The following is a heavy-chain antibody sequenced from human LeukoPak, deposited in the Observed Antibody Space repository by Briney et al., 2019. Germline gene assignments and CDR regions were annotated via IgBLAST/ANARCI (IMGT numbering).Heavy chain of an antibody. J-gene: IGHJ5*02. Sequence: ASVKVSCKASGYTFTGYYMHWVRQAPGQRLEWMGWINAGNGNTKYSQKFQGRVTITRDTSARTAYMELSSLRSEDTAVYYCARVPEPDSPPLNWFDPWGQGTLVTVSS. V-gene: IGHV1-3*01. D-gene: IGHD1-14*01. CDR1: GYTFTGYY. CDR3: ARVPEPDSPPLNWFDP. CDR2: INAGNGNT.